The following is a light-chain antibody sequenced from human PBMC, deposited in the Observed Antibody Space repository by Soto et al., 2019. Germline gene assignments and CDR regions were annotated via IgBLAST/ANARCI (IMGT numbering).Light chain of an antibody. Sequence: QSALTQPASVSGSPGQSITISCTGPRSNVGGYNYVSWYQQHPGKAPKLMIYDVSNRPSGVSNRFSGSKSGNTASLTISGLQAEDEADYYCSSYTSSSPVVFGGGTKLTVL. CDR3: SSYTSSSPVV. CDR1: RSNVGGYNY. V-gene: IGLV2-14*01. J-gene: IGLJ2*01. CDR2: DVS.